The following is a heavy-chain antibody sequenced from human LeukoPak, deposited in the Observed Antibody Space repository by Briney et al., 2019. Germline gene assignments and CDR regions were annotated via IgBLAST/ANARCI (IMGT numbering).Heavy chain of an antibody. CDR3: AKSAAAGGGFDY. CDR1: GFTFSSYG. V-gene: IGHV3-30*18. Sequence: PGGSLRLSCAASGFTFSSYGMHWARQAPGKGLEWVAVISYDGSNKYYADSVKGRFTISRDNSKNTLYLQMNSLRAEDTAVYYCAKSAAAGGGFDYWGQGTLVTVSS. J-gene: IGHJ4*02. D-gene: IGHD6-13*01. CDR2: ISYDGSNK.